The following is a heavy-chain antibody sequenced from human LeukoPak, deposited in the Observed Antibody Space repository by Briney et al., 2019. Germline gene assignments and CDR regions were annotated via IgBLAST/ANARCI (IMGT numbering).Heavy chain of an antibody. Sequence: GASVKVSCKASGYTFIDYFIHWMRQTPGQGLEWLGWINPNSGVTRYAQKFQDGVTMTRDTAAYMELSSLKSDDTAVYYCVRAVSGTLGGAFDIWGQGTAVTVSS. CDR1: GYTFIDYF. CDR3: VRAVSGTLGGAFDI. V-gene: IGHV1-2*02. D-gene: IGHD1-7*01. J-gene: IGHJ3*02. CDR2: INPNSGVT.